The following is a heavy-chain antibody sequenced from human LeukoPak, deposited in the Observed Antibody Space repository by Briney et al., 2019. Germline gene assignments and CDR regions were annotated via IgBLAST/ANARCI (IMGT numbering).Heavy chain of an antibody. V-gene: IGHV3-23*01. CDR1: GFTFSSYA. D-gene: IGHD3-10*01. Sequence: GGSLRLSCAASGFTFSSYAMSWVRQAPGKGLERVSAISGGGGSAYYADSVKGRFTISRDNAKNTLFLQMSSLRVEDTAVYYCARGADHGGSYYPDWGQGTRVTVSS. J-gene: IGHJ4*02. CDR3: ARGADHGGSYYPD. CDR2: ISGGGGSA.